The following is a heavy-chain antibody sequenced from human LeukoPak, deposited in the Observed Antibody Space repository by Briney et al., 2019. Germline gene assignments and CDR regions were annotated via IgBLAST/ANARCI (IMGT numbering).Heavy chain of an antibody. V-gene: IGHV3-33*06. CDR2: IWYDGSNK. CDR1: GFTFSAYG. J-gene: IGHJ4*02. CDR3: AKSSSYWYYFDY. Sequence: GGSLRLSCAASGFTFSAYGMHWVRQAPGKGLEWVAVIWYDGSNKYYADSVKGRFTISRDNSKNTLFLQMNSLRAEDTAVYYCAKSSSYWYYFDYWGQGTLVTVSS. D-gene: IGHD6-19*01.